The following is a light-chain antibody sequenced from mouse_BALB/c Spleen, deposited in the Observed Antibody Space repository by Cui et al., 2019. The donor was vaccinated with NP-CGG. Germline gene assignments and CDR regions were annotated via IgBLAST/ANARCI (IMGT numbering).Light chain of an antibody. CDR3: ALWYSNHWV. CDR2: GTN. V-gene: IGLV1*01. J-gene: IGLJ1*01. Sequence: AVVPQESVLTTSPGETVTLTCRSSTGAVTTSNYANWVQEKPDHLFTGLIGGTNNRAPGVPARFSGSLIGDKAALTITGAQTEDEAIYFCALWYSNHWVFGGGTKLTVL. CDR1: TGAVTTSNY.